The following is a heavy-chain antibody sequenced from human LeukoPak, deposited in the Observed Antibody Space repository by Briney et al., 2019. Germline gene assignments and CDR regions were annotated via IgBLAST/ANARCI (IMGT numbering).Heavy chain of an antibody. D-gene: IGHD2-2*02. CDR3: AKASCSSTSCYTGWFDP. V-gene: IGHV3-9*01. J-gene: IGHJ5*02. CDR1: GFTFDDYA. CDR2: ISWSSGSI. Sequence: RSGGSLRLSCAASGFTFDDYAMHWVRQAPGKGLEWVSGISWSSGSIGYADSVKGRFTISRDNAKNSLYLQMNSLRAEDTALYYCAKASCSSTSCYTGWFDPWGQGTLVTVSS.